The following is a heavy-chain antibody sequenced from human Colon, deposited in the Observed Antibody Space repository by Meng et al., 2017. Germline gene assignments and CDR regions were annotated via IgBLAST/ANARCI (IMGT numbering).Heavy chain of an antibody. V-gene: IGHV3-23*01. CDR1: GFIFNNYG. Sequence: GESLKISCVGSGFIFNNYGMNWVRQAPGKGLEGVSDISGSGDSTHYADSVKGRFTISRDNSRNTLYLQMNSLRVEDTAMYYCAKRRRDGYNSEFDSWGQGILVTVSS. CDR3: AKRRRDGYNSEFDS. D-gene: IGHD5-24*01. CDR2: ISGSGDST. J-gene: IGHJ4*02.